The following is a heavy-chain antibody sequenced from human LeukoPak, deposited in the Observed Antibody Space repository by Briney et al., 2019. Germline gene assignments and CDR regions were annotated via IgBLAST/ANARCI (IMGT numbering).Heavy chain of an antibody. CDR3: ARAERWLQLNDAFDI. CDR2: IYHSGST. Sequence: KPSETLSLTCTVSGYSISSGYFWGWIRQPPGKGLEWIGSIYHSGSTYYNPSLKSRVTISVDTSKNQFSLKLSSVTAADTAVYYCARAERWLQLNDAFDIWGQGTMVTVSS. CDR1: GYSISSGYF. V-gene: IGHV4-38-2*02. D-gene: IGHD5-24*01. J-gene: IGHJ3*02.